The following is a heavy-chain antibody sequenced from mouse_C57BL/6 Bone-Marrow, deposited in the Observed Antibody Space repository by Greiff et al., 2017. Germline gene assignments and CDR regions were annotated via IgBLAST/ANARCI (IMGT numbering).Heavy chain of an antibody. D-gene: IGHD2-2*01. CDR2: IWRGGST. Sequence: VQLQQSGPGLVQPSQSLSITCTVSGFSLTSYGVHWVRQSPGKGLEWLGVIWRGGSTDYNAAFMSRLSITKDNSKSQVFFKMDSLQADDTAIYYCAKGMVTTGEYAMDYWGQGTSVTVSS. J-gene: IGHJ4*01. CDR3: AKGMVTTGEYAMDY. CDR1: GFSLTSYG. V-gene: IGHV2-5*01.